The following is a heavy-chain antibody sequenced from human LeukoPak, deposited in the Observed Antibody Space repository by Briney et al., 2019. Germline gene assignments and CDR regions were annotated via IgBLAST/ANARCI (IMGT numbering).Heavy chain of an antibody. CDR2: IYYSGST. D-gene: IGHD2-8*01. Sequence: PSETLSLTCIVSGGSIRSYYWSWIRQPPGKGLEWIGYIYYSGSTNYNPSLKSRVTISVDTFKNQFSLKLTSVTAADTAVYYCARLNDCTNGVCFYYFDFWGQGTLVTVSS. CDR3: ARLNDCTNGVCFYYFDF. J-gene: IGHJ4*02. V-gene: IGHV4-59*01. CDR1: GGSIRSYY.